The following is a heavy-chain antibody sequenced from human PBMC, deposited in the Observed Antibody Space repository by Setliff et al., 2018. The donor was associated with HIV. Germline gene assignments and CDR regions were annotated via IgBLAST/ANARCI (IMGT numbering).Heavy chain of an antibody. D-gene: IGHD3-3*01. CDR2: IYYIGNT. CDR3: ARVPRITTLRNAFDI. V-gene: IGHV4-31*03. J-gene: IGHJ3*02. Sequence: PSETLSLTCTVSGGSISGGGYYWSWIRQHPGKGLDWIGNIYYIGNTDYNPSLMSRVTISIDTSKNQFSLKLSSVTAADTAIYYCARVPRITTLRNAFDIWGQGTMVTVSS. CDR1: GGSISGGGYY.